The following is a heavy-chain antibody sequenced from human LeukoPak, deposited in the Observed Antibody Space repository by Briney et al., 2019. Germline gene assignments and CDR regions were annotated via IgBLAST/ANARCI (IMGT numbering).Heavy chain of an antibody. J-gene: IGHJ4*02. D-gene: IGHD6-13*01. CDR2: INSDGSTT. Sequence: GGSLRLSCAASGFTFSSYWMHWVRQAPGKGLVWVSRINSDGSTTRYADSVKGRFTISRDNSKNTVYLQMNSLRAEDTAVFYCARANSSSWHYFDYWGQGTLVTVSS. V-gene: IGHV3-74*01. CDR1: GFTFSSYW. CDR3: ARANSSSWHYFDY.